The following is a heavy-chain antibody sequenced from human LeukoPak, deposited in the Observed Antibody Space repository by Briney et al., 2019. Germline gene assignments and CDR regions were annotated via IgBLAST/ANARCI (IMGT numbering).Heavy chain of an antibody. CDR3: ARDGSGHWFDP. V-gene: IGHV1-18*04. CDR1: GYTFNTYG. D-gene: IGHD6-25*01. Sequence: ASVKVSCKASGYTFNTYGISWVRQAPGQGPEWMGWINAYNGDTNHAQKFQGRVTMTTDTSTTTAYMELGSLGSDDTAVYYCARDGSGHWFDPWGQGTLVTVSS. J-gene: IGHJ5*02. CDR2: INAYNGDT.